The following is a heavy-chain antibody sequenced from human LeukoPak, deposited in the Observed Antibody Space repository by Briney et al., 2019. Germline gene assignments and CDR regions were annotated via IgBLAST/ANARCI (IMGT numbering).Heavy chain of an antibody. D-gene: IGHD3-10*01. CDR2: IKSKTDGGTI. CDR3: TTWKRMIRGVLFWFDP. V-gene: IGHV3-15*01. CDR1: GFSFSNAW. J-gene: IGHJ5*02. Sequence: GGSLRLSCVASGFSFSNAWMSWVRQAPGKGLEWVGHIKSKTDGGTIDYAAPVKGRFTISRDDSKDTLYLQMISLKTEDTALYYCTTWKRMIRGVLFWFDPWGQGTLVTVSS.